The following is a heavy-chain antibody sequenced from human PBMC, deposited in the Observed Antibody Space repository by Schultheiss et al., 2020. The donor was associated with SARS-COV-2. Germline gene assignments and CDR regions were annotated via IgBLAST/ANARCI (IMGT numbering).Heavy chain of an antibody. D-gene: IGHD5-12*01. Sequence: GGSLRLSCAASGFTFSSYAMHWVRQAPGKGLEWVSSISSSSSYIYYADSVKGRFTISRDNAKNSLYLQMNSLRAEDTAVYYCASGMRGYSAYWGQGTLVTVSS. J-gene: IGHJ4*02. CDR2: ISSSSSYI. V-gene: IGHV3-21*01. CDR3: ASGMRGYSAY. CDR1: GFTFSSYA.